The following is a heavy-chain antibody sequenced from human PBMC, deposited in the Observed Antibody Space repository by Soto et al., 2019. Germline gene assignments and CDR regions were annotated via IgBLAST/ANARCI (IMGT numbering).Heavy chain of an antibody. Sequence: LSLTCAISGDSVSSNSAAWNWIRQSPSRGLEWLGRTYYRSKWYNDYAVSVKSRITINPDPSKNQFSLQLNSVTPEDTAVYYCAREAVSGIVVVPGYGMDVWGQGTTVTVSS. CDR1: GDSVSSNSAA. V-gene: IGHV6-1*01. CDR3: AREAVSGIVVVPGYGMDV. CDR2: TYYRSKWYN. D-gene: IGHD2-2*01. J-gene: IGHJ6*02.